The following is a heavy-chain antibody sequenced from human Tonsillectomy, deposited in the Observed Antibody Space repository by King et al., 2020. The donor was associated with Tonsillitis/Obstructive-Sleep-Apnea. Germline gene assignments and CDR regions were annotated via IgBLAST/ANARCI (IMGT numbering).Heavy chain of an antibody. J-gene: IGHJ6*03. CDR3: ARVQVGYCSRTSCPHYYYYYMDV. D-gene: IGHD2-2*01. V-gene: IGHV5-10-1*01. CDR2: IDPSDSYT. CDR1: GYSFTSYW. Sequence: VQLVQSGAEVKKPGESLRISCKGSGYSFTSYWIRWVRQMPGKGLEWMGRIDPSDSYTNYSPSFQGHVTISADKSISTAYLQWSSLKASDTAMYYCARVQVGYCSRTSCPHYYYYYMDVWGKGTTVTVSS.